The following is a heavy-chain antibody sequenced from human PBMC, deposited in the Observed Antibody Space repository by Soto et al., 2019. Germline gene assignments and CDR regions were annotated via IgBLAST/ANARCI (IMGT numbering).Heavy chain of an antibody. CDR1: GGSFISYT. J-gene: IGHJ4*02. D-gene: IGHD6-13*01. V-gene: IGHV1-69*01. CDR3: ARDSIAAAGTEY. Sequence: SVKVSVTASGGSFISYTICWVRQAPGQGLEWMGEIIPLFGTTNYVEKFQGRLTITADASTSTAYMELSSLRSEDTAMYYCARDSIAAAGTEYWGQGTLVTV. CDR2: IIPLFGTT.